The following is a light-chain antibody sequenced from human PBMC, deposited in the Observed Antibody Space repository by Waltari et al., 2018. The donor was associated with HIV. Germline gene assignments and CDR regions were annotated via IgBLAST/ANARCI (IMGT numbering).Light chain of an antibody. V-gene: IGKV1-5*03. CDR3: QQYYTYSPYT. J-gene: IGKJ2*01. Sequence: DIEMTQSPSTLSASVGDRVTITCRPSQSINRWLAWYQQKPGKAPNLLIYEASTLQSWVPSRFSGSGFGTGFTLTISSLQPDDFATYYCQQYYTYSPYTFGQGTKVAIK. CDR2: EAS. CDR1: QSINRW.